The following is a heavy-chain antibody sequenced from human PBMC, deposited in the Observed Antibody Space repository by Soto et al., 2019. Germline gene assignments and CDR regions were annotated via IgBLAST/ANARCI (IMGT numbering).Heavy chain of an antibody. D-gene: IGHD5-12*01. Sequence: QVQLVQSGAEVKKPGSSVKVSCKASGGTFSSYTISWVRQAPGQGLEWMGRIIPILGIANYAQKFQGRVTITADKSTSTAYMELSSLRSEDTAVYYCARVAAGLGAFDIWGQGTMVTVSS. V-gene: IGHV1-69*02. CDR1: GGTFSSYT. CDR3: ARVAAGLGAFDI. CDR2: IIPILGIA. J-gene: IGHJ3*02.